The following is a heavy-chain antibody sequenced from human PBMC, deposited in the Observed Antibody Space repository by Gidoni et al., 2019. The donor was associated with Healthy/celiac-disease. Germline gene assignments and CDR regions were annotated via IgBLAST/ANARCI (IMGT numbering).Heavy chain of an antibody. Sequence: QVQLVESGGGVVQPGRSLRLSCAASGFTFSSYGMHWVRQAPGKGLEWVAVIWYDGSNKYYADSVKGRFTISRDNSKNTLYLQMNSLRAEDTAVYYCARDMSWQLVGGAFDIWGQGTMVTVSS. CDR2: IWYDGSNK. V-gene: IGHV3-33*01. CDR3: ARDMSWQLVGGAFDI. J-gene: IGHJ3*02. CDR1: GFTFSSYG. D-gene: IGHD6-13*01.